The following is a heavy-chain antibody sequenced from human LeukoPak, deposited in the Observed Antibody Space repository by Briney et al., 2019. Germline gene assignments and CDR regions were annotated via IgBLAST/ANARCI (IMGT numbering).Heavy chain of an antibody. D-gene: IGHD4-17*01. V-gene: IGHV4-59*08. J-gene: IGHJ4*02. CDR3: ARHSLAYGVDY. CDR2: IYYSGST. CDR1: GGSISSYY. Sequence: PSETLSLTCTVAGGSISSYYWSWIRQPPGKGLEGIGYIYYSGSTNYNPSLKSRVTISVDTSKNQFSLKLSSVTAADTAVYYRARHSLAYGVDYWGQGTLVTVSS.